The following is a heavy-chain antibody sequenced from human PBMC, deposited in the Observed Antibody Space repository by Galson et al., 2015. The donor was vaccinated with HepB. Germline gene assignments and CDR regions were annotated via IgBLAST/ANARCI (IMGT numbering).Heavy chain of an antibody. Sequence: SLRLSCAASGFTFSSYGMHWVRQAPGKGLEWVAVIWYDGSNNYYADSVKGRFTISRDNSKNTLYLQMNSLRAEDTAVYYCARDLGELVSSSSWYRGETDYYYYGMDVWGQGTTVTVSS. D-gene: IGHD6-13*01. J-gene: IGHJ6*02. V-gene: IGHV3-33*01. CDR3: ARDLGELVSSSSWYRGETDYYYYGMDV. CDR1: GFTFSSYG. CDR2: IWYDGSNN.